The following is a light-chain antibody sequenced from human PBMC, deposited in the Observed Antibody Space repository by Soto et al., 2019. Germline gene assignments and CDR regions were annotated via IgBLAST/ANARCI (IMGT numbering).Light chain of an antibody. V-gene: IGLV1-44*01. CDR1: SSNIGSKT. Sequence: QSVLTQPPSASGTPGQRVTISCSVSSSNIGSKTVNWYQQLPGTVPKLLIYNSYQRPSGVPDRFSGSKSGTSASLAISGLQSEDEADYYCAAWDASLNGYVFGAGTKVTVL. CDR3: AAWDASLNGYV. CDR2: NSY. J-gene: IGLJ1*01.